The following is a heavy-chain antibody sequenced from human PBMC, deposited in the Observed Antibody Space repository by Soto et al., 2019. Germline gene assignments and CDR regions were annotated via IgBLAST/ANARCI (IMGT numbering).Heavy chain of an antibody. CDR2: IYYSGST. CDR3: ARETHDYGDIYYYMDV. CDR1: GGSISSGGYY. Sequence: SETLSLTCTVSGGSISSGGYYWSWIRQHPGKGLEWIGYIYYSGSTYYNPSLKSRVTISVDTSKNQFSLKLSSVTAADTVVYYCARETHDYGDIYYYMDVWGKGTTVTVSS. V-gene: IGHV4-31*03. J-gene: IGHJ6*03. D-gene: IGHD4-17*01.